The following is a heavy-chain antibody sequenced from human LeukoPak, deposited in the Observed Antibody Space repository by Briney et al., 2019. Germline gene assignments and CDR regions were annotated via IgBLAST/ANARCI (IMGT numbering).Heavy chain of an antibody. Sequence: GGSLRLSCAASRFSFSSYGMSWVRQAPGKGLEWLSFITTSGNTYYADSVKGRFTISRDNSKNTLYLHMNSLGAEDTAIYYCAKMVAADTSKNFEYWGQGTLVTVSS. D-gene: IGHD6-13*01. J-gene: IGHJ4*02. CDR3: AKMVAADTSKNFEY. CDR2: ITTSGNT. CDR1: RFSFSSYG. V-gene: IGHV3-23*01.